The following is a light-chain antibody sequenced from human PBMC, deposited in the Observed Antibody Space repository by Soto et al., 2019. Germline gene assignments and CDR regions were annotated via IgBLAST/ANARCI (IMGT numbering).Light chain of an antibody. V-gene: IGKV1-5*01. J-gene: IGKJ5*01. Sequence: QLTQSLSTLSASVGDRVTITCRASQSITNWLAWYQQKPGKAPKLLIYDASNLESGVPSRFSGSGSGTEFTLTISSLQPDDFATYYCQQYNSYSPITFGQATRLEI. CDR1: QSITNW. CDR3: QQYNSYSPIT. CDR2: DAS.